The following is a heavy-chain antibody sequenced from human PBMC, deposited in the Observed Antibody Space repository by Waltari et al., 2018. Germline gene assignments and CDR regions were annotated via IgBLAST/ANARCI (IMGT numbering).Heavy chain of an antibody. D-gene: IGHD3-16*02. CDR1: GGTFSSYA. CDR2: IIPIFGTA. Sequence: QVQLVQSGAEVKKPGSSVKVSCKASGGTFSSYAISWVRQAPGQGLEWMGRIIPIFGTAHYAQKWQGRVTISADKSTGTAYMELSSLRSEDTAVYYCARGGADYDYIWGSYRERDTYYYYGMDVWGQGTTVTVSS. J-gene: IGHJ6*02. CDR3: ARGGADYDYIWGSYRERDTYYYYGMDV. V-gene: IGHV1-69*08.